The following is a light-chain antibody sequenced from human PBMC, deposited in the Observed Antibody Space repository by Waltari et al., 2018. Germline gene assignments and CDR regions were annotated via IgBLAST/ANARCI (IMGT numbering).Light chain of an antibody. CDR3: GTWDDSLSAEV. CDR1: SSNVGSNY. CDR2: DSN. V-gene: IGLV1-51*01. J-gene: IGLJ1*01. Sequence: QSVLTQPPSVSAAPGQKVTISCSGGSSNVGSNYVSWYQQLPGTAPKLLIYDSNKRPSGIPDRLSGSQSGTSATLGITGLQTGDEADYYCGTWDDSLSAEVFGTGTKVTVL.